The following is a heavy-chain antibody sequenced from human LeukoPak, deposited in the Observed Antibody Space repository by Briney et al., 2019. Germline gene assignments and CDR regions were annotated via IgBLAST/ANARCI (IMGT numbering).Heavy chain of an antibody. D-gene: IGHD6-13*01. CDR3: ARDRGYPQYYFDY. CDR1: GGSFSGYY. CDR2: INHSGST. Sequence: SETLSLTCAVYGGSFSGYYWSWIRQPPGKGLEWIGEINHSGSTNYNPSLKSRVTISVDTSKNQFSLKLSSVTAADTAVYYCARDRGYPQYYFDYWGQGTLVTVSS. J-gene: IGHJ4*02. V-gene: IGHV4-34*01.